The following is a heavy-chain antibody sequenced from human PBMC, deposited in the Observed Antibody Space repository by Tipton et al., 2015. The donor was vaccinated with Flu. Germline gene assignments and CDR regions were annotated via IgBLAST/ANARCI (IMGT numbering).Heavy chain of an antibody. CDR1: GYTFTSYG. D-gene: IGHD3-22*01. J-gene: IGHJ3*02. CDR3: ARAADGYYYDSSGYGAFDI. CDR2: INPNSGGT. V-gene: IGHV1-2*04. Sequence: QVQLVQSGAEVKKPGASVKVSCKASGYTFTSYGISWVRQAPGQGLEWMGWINPNSGGTNYAQKFQGWVTMTRDTSISTAYMELSRLRSDDTAVYYCARAADGYYYDSSGYGAFDIWGQGTMVTVSS.